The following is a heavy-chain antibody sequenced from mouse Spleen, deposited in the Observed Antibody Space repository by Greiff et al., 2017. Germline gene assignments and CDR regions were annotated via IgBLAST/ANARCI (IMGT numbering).Heavy chain of an antibody. Sequence: VKLVESGPGLVAPSQSLSITCTVSGFSLTSYGVHWVRQPPGKGLEWLVVIWSDGSTTYNSALKSRLSISKDNSKSQVFLKMNSLQTDDTAMYYCARNFGNYEGWFAYWGQGTLVTVSA. J-gene: IGHJ3*01. CDR3: ARNFGNYEGWFAY. CDR1: GFSLTSYG. CDR2: IWSDGST. V-gene: IGHV2-6*02. D-gene: IGHD2-1*01.